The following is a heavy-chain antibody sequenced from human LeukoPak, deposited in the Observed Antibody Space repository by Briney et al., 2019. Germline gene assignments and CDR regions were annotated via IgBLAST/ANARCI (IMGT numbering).Heavy chain of an antibody. V-gene: IGHV1-69*13. CDR1: GGTFSSYA. D-gene: IGHD5-18*01. Sequence: SVKVSCKASGGTFSSYAISWVRQAPGQGLEWMGGIIPIFGTANYAQKFQGRVTITADESTSTAYMELSSLRSEDTAVCYCARGTTMVTNYFDYWGQGTLVIVSS. CDR2: IIPIFGTA. CDR3: ARGTTMVTNYFDY. J-gene: IGHJ4*02.